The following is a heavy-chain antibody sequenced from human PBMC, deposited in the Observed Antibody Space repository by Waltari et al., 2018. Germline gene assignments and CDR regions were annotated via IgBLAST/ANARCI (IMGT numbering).Heavy chain of an antibody. V-gene: IGHV3-74*01. J-gene: IGHJ4*02. CDR3: ARLEAEQWLGVY. D-gene: IGHD6-19*01. CDR2: ISSDGTGT. Sequence: EGQLVESGGGLVQPGGSLRLSCAASGINFRHHWQHWVRQAPGKGLVWISRISSDGTGTDYADSVQGRFVISRDNARDTLYLQMNNLRAEDTALYYCARLEAEQWLGVYWGPGTLVTVSS. CDR1: GINFRHHW.